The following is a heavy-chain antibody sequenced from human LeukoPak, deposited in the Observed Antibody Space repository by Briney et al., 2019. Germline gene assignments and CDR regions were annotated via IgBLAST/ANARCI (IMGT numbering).Heavy chain of an antibody. Sequence: ASVKVSCKFSGYTLIELSMHGVRQAPGKGLEGMGGFDPEDCETIYAQKFHGRVTITEDTSTDTAYMELSSLRSEDTAVYNCASRSTSSLIFDYWGQGTLVTVSS. D-gene: IGHD2-2*01. CDR1: GYTLIELS. CDR2: FDPEDCET. J-gene: IGHJ4*02. CDR3: ASRSTSSLIFDY. V-gene: IGHV1-24*01.